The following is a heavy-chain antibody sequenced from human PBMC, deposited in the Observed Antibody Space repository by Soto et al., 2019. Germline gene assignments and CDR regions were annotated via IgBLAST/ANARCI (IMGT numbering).Heavy chain of an antibody. CDR2: ISGSGGST. V-gene: IGHV3-23*01. J-gene: IGHJ3*02. D-gene: IGHD6-13*01. CDR3: ARSLVNGPYEAFDI. CDR1: GFTFSSYA. Sequence: GGSLRLSCAASGFTFSSYAMSWVRQAPGKGLEGVSAISGSGGSTYYAGSVKGRFTISRDNSKNTLYLQMSSLRAEDMAVYYCARSLVNGPYEAFDIWGQGTMVTVSS.